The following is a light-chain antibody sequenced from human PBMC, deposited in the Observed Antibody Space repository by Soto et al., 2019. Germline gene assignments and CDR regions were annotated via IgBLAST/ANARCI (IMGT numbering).Light chain of an antibody. V-gene: IGKV1D-13*01. CDR3: QQFYDYPLT. CDR1: QDISTL. CDR2: DAS. Sequence: AIQLTQSPSSLSASVGDTVTITCRASQDISTLLAWYQQKPGKAPNFLIYDASSLETGVPSRFSGSGSGTDFTLTISSLQPEDFATYYCQQFYDYPLTLGGGTKVDIK. J-gene: IGKJ4*01.